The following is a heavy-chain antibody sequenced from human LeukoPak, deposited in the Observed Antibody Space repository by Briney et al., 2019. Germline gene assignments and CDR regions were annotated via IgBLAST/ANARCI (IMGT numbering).Heavy chain of an antibody. CDR1: GGSISGSSYY. CDR2: IYYSGST. CDR3: ARDRYYDSSGDYYYYMDV. V-gene: IGHV4-39*07. D-gene: IGHD3-22*01. Sequence: SETLSLTCTVSGGSISGSSYYWGWIRQPPGKGLEWIGSIYYSGSTYYNPSLKSRVTMSVDTSKNQFSLKLSSVTAADTAVYYCARDRYYDSSGDYYYYMDVWGKGTTVTISS. J-gene: IGHJ6*03.